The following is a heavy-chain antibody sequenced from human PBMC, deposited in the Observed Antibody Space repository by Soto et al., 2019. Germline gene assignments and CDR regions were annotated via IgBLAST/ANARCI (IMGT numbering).Heavy chain of an antibody. V-gene: IGHV4-59*01. D-gene: IGHD5-12*01. J-gene: IGHJ4*01. Sequence: QVLLQESGPGLVKPSETLSLTCTVSGGSISDYYWSWIRQPPGRGLEWIGYIHYSGSTNYNPSLKSRVTISLDTPKNQFSLRLNSVTAADTAIYYCVGGRWPQLPGYWGQGSLVTVSS. CDR3: VGGRWPQLPGY. CDR2: IHYSGST. CDR1: GGSISDYY.